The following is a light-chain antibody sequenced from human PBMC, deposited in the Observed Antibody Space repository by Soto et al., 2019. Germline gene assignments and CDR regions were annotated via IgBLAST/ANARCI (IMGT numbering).Light chain of an antibody. CDR3: QQFSSYPLT. V-gene: IGKV3-20*01. Sequence: EIVVTPSPATLSLSPGERATLSCRASQTVRNNYLAWYQQKPGQAPRLLIYDASSRATGIPDRFSGGGSGTDFTLTISRLEPEDFAVYYCQQFSSYPLTFGGGTKVDIK. J-gene: IGKJ4*01. CDR2: DAS. CDR1: QTVRNNY.